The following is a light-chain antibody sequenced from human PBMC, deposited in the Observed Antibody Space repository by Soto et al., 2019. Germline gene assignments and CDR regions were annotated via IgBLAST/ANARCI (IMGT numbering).Light chain of an antibody. J-gene: IGKJ5*01. CDR2: GAS. Sequence: IVLTQSPFTLSLFVGERATLSCRASQSVNSRLAWYQHKPGQAPRLLISGASSRATGIPDRFSGSGSATDFTLTISRLEPEDFALYYCQHYGRSPITFGQATRLDIK. CDR1: QSVNSR. V-gene: IGKV3-20*01. CDR3: QHYGRSPIT.